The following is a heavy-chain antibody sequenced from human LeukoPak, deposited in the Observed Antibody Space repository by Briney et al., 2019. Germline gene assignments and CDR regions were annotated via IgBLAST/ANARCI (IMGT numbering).Heavy chain of an antibody. CDR2: LNREGRTT. CDR1: GFTFSSSW. J-gene: IGHJ4*02. Sequence: GGSPRLSCAASGFTFSSSWMHWVRQAPGKGLVWVSRLNREGRTTTYADSVKGRFAISRDNAKNTVYLQMNSLRAEDTAVYYCARAMISGSDYWGQGTLVTVSS. V-gene: IGHV3-74*01. CDR3: ARAMISGSDY. D-gene: IGHD3-22*01.